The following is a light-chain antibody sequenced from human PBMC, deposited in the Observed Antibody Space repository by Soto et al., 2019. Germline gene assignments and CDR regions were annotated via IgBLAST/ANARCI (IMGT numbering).Light chain of an antibody. Sequence: EIVMTQSPATLSVSPGERATLSCRASQSVSNNLAWYQQKPGQAPRLLIYGASTRATGIPARFSGSGSGTEFTLTISSLQSEDFAVYYRQQYSTWSPLTFGGGTKVETK. CDR1: QSVSNN. CDR2: GAS. CDR3: QQYSTWSPLT. J-gene: IGKJ4*01. V-gene: IGKV3-15*01.